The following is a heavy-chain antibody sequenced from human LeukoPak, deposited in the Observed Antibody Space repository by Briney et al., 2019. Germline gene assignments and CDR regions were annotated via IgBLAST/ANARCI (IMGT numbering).Heavy chain of an antibody. D-gene: IGHD2-2*01. CDR2: INGDGSST. J-gene: IGHJ3*02. V-gene: IGHV3-74*01. CDR3: TRRGLVPAFDI. Sequence: GGSLRLSCAASGFTFSSYWMHWVRQAPGKGLVWVSRINGDGSSTTYADAVKGRFTISRDNAKNTLYLQMSSLRAEDTAVYYCTRRGLVPAFDIWGQGTVATVAS. CDR1: GFTFSSYW.